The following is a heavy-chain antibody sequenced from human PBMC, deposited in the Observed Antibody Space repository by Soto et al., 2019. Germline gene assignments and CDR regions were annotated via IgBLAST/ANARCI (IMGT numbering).Heavy chain of an antibody. V-gene: IGHV3-15*01. CDR3: STAPISL. CDR1: GFTFSNVW. CDR2: IKSKTDGGTT. J-gene: IGHJ4*02. D-gene: IGHD2-21*01. Sequence: GGSLRLSCVVSGFTFSNVWMSWVRQAPGKGLEWVGRIKSKTDGGTTNYAAPVKGRFTTSRDDSKNTLYLQMNSLKTEDTAVYFCSTAPISLWGQGTMVTVYS.